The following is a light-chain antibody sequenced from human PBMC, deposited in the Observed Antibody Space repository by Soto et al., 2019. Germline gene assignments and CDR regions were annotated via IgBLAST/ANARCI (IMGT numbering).Light chain of an antibody. Sequence: QSALTQPHSVSGSPGQSVTISCTGTSSDPGGYNYVSWYQQHPGKAPKLMIYDVSKRPSGVPDRFSGSKSGNTASLTISGLQAEDEADYHCCSYAGSYTLVFGGGTKLTVL. CDR3: CSYAGSYTLV. CDR2: DVS. CDR1: SSDPGGYNY. J-gene: IGLJ2*01. V-gene: IGLV2-11*01.